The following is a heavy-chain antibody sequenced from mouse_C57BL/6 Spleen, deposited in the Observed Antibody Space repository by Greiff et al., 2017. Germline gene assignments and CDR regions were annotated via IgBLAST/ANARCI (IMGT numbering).Heavy chain of an antibody. V-gene: IGHV1-4*01. D-gene: IGHD1-1*01. CDR3: ARSALTTVFDY. CDR2: INPSSGYT. CDR1: GYTFTSYT. J-gene: IGHJ2*01. Sequence: QVQLQQSGAELARPGASVKMSCKASGYTFTSYTMHWVKQRPGQGLEWIGYINPSSGYTKYNQKFKDKATLTADKSSSTAYMQLSSLTSEDSAVYYCARSALTTVFDYWGQGTTLTVSS.